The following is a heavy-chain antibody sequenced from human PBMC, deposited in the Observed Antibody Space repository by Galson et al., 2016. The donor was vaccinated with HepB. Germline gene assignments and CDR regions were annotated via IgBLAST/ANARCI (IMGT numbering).Heavy chain of an antibody. D-gene: IGHD7-27*01. CDR2: IKQDGGET. J-gene: IGHJ4*02. V-gene: IGHV3-7*03. Sequence: SLRLSCAASGFPFSSYWMTWLRQAPGKGPEWVASIKQDGGETFYVDSVKGRFTISRDHAKNSLYLHMNGLRAEGPAVYYCARDDRATWVYWGQGTLVPVSS. CDR1: GFPFSSYW. CDR3: ARDDRATWVY.